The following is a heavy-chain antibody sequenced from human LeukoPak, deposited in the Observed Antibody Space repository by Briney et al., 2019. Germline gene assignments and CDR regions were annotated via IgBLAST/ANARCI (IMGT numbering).Heavy chain of an antibody. Sequence: PGGSLRLSCETAGFTFSSYVMHWVRRTPGKGLVWVSRISHDGFISYADSVKGRFTISRDNAKNTLILQMNSLRAEDTAVYYCVRDLTIVGVAQVHHWGQGTLVTVSS. CDR2: ISHDGFI. J-gene: IGHJ5*02. V-gene: IGHV3-74*01. CDR3: VRDLTIVGVAQVHH. D-gene: IGHD1-26*01. CDR1: GFTFSSYV.